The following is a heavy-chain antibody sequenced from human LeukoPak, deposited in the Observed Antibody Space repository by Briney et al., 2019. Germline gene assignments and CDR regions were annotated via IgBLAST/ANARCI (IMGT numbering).Heavy chain of an antibody. V-gene: IGHV1-18*01. D-gene: IGHD5-12*01. Sequence: GASVKVSCKASGYTFTSYGISWVRQAPGQGLEWMGWISAYNGNTNYAQKLQGRVTMTTDTSTSTAYMELRSLRSDDTAVYYCARGVYDYRNLGFYDYWGQGTLVTVSS. CDR3: ARGVYDYRNLGFYDY. CDR1: GYTFTSYG. CDR2: ISAYNGNT. J-gene: IGHJ4*02.